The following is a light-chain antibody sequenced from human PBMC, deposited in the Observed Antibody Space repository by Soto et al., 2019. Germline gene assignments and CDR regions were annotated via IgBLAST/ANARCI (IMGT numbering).Light chain of an antibody. CDR1: SSDVGSYNL. Sequence: QSALTQPASVSGSPGQSITISFTGTSSDVGSYNLVSWYQHHPGKDPKLLIYEANKRPSGVSNRFSGSKSANTASLTISGFQAEDEADEYCCSYAASITVVFGGGTKLTAL. CDR2: EAN. V-gene: IGLV2-23*01. J-gene: IGLJ2*01. CDR3: CSYAASITVV.